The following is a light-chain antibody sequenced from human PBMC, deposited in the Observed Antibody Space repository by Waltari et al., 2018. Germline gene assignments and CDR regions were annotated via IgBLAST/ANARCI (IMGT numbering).Light chain of an antibody. Sequence: EIVLTQSPGTLSLSPGERATLSCRVSQSLRNSYLAWYQQQPGQAPRLLIYGASSRATGIPDRFSGSGSGTDFTLTISRLEPEDFAVYYCQQYGSSISYTFGQGTKLEIK. CDR2: GAS. J-gene: IGKJ2*01. CDR1: QSLRNSY. V-gene: IGKV3-20*01. CDR3: QQYGSSISYT.